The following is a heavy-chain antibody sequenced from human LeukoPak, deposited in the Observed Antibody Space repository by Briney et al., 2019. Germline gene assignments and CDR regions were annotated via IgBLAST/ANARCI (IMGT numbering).Heavy chain of an antibody. CDR1: GFTFSTYA. J-gene: IGHJ4*02. CDR3: AVGSYYFDY. V-gene: IGHV3-23*01. Sequence: GGSLRLSCAASGFTFSTYAMNWVRQAPGKGLEWVSGISGSSASTYYADSVKGRFTISRDNSKNTLYVQMNSLRAEDTAVYYCAVGSYYFDYWGQGTLVTVSS. D-gene: IGHD3-10*01. CDR2: ISGSSAST.